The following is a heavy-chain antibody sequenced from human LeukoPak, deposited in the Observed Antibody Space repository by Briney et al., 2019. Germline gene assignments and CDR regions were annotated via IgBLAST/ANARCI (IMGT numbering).Heavy chain of an antibody. Sequence: ASVKVSCKASGYTFTSYGISWVRQAPGQGLEWMGWISAYNGNTNYAQKLQGRDTMTTDTSTSTAYMELRSLRSDDTAVYYCARDRAAVAPDHWFDPWGQGTLVTVSS. CDR2: ISAYNGNT. CDR3: ARDRAAVAPDHWFDP. CDR1: GYTFTSYG. D-gene: IGHD6-19*01. J-gene: IGHJ5*02. V-gene: IGHV1-18*01.